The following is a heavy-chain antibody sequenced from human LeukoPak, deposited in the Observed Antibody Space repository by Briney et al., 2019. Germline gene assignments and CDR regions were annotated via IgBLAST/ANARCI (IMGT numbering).Heavy chain of an antibody. CDR3: AKEQEEMATTAFDY. CDR2: ISYDGSNK. CDR1: GFTFSSYG. D-gene: IGHD5-24*01. Sequence: GGSLRLSCAASGFTFSSYGMHWVRQAPGKGLEWVAVISYDGSNKYYADSVKGRFTISRDNSKNTLYLQMNSLRAEGTAVYYCAKEQEEMATTAFDYWGQGTLVTVSS. J-gene: IGHJ4*02. V-gene: IGHV3-30*18.